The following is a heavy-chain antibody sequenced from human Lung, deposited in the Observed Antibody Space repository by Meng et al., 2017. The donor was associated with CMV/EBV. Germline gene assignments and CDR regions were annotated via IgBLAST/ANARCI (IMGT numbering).Heavy chain of an antibody. D-gene: IGHD6-19*01. CDR3: AKSSDNGWSS. Sequence: VQHPQSGAEVKRPGASVKISCQASGYSFSGFYLNWSRQAPGHGLEWLGRVNPISDDTHLAQKFEGRITVTRGATINTAFMELTRLRPDDTAVYYCAKSSDNGWSSWGPGTLVTVSS. CDR1: GYSFSGFY. CDR2: VNPISDDT. V-gene: IGHV1-2*06. J-gene: IGHJ4*01.